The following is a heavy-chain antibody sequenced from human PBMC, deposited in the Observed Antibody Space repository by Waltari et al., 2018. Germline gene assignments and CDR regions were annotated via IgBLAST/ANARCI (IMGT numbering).Heavy chain of an antibody. CDR1: GYSFTSYW. Sequence: EVQLVQSGAEVKKPGESLKISCKGSGYSFTSYWIGWVRQMPGKGLEWMGIIYPGDSDTRYSTSFQGQVTISADKSISTAYLQWSSLKASDTAMYYCARRSRGSSSWSNSLDYLGQGTLVPVSS. CDR3: ARRSRGSSSWSNSLDY. D-gene: IGHD6-13*01. CDR2: IYPGDSDT. V-gene: IGHV5-51*03. J-gene: IGHJ4*02.